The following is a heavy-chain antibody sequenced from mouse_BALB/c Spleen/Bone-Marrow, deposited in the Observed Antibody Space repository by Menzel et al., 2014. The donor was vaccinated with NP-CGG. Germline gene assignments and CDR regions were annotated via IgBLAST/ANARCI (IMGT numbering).Heavy chain of an antibody. CDR1: GFTFSSFG. CDR3: ASSPYGYFDY. D-gene: IGHD1-1*01. J-gene: IGHJ2*01. Sequence: EVNVVESGGGLVQPGGSRKLSCAASGFTFSSFGMHWVRQAPEKGLEWVAYISSGSSTIYYADTVKGRFTISRDNPKNTLFLQMTSLRSGDTAMYYCASSPYGYFDYWGQGTTLTVSS. V-gene: IGHV5-17*02. CDR2: ISSGSSTI.